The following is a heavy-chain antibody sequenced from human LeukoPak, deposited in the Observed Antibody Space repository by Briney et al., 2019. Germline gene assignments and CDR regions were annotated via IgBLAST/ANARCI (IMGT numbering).Heavy chain of an antibody. CDR3: AKVEYSSSSAPFDY. D-gene: IGHD6-6*01. CDR1: GFTFSSYG. J-gene: IGHJ4*02. V-gene: IGHV3-30*02. Sequence: PGGSLRLSCAASGFTFSSYGMHWVRQAPGKGLEWVAFIRYDGSNKYYADSVKGRFTISRDNSKNTLYLQMNSLRAEDTAVYYCAKVEYSSSSAPFDYWGQGTLVTVSS. CDR2: IRYDGSNK.